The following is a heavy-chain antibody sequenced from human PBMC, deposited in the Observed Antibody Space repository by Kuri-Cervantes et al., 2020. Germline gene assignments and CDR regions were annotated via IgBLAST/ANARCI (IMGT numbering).Heavy chain of an antibody. CDR3: ARERIEWELLSGMDV. J-gene: IGHJ6*02. V-gene: IGHV3-13*01. CDR1: GFTFSSYD. Sequence: LSLTCAASGFTFSSYDMHWVRQATGKGLEWVSAIGTAGDTYYPGSVKGRFTISRENAKNSLYLQMNSLRAEGTAVYYCARERIEWELLSGMDVWGQGTTVTVSS. D-gene: IGHD1-26*01. CDR2: IGTAGDT.